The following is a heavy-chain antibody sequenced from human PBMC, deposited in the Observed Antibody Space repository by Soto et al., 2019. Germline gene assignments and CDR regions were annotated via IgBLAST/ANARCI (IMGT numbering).Heavy chain of an antibody. CDR1: GYTFTSYA. V-gene: IGHV1-3*01. D-gene: IGHD6-19*01. Sequence: GASVKVSCKASGYTFTSYAMHWVRQAPGQRLEWMGWINAGNGNTKYSQKFQGRVTITRDTSASTAYMELSSLRSEDTAVYYCASSDLAVAGTGVLLFDYYYGMDVWGQGTTVTVSS. J-gene: IGHJ6*02. CDR3: ASSDLAVAGTGVLLFDYYYGMDV. CDR2: INAGNGNT.